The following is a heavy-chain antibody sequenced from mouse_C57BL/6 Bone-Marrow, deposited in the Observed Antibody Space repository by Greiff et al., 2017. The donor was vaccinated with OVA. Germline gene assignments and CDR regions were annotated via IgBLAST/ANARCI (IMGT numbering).Heavy chain of an antibody. CDR1: GFTFSSYG. Sequence: DVQLVESGGDLVKPGGSLKLSCAASGFTFSSYGMSWVRQTPDKRLEWVATISSGGSYTYYPDSVKGRFTISRDNAKNTLYLQMSSLKSEDTAMYYCARPLLYYFDYWGQGTTLTVSS. V-gene: IGHV5-6*01. CDR2: ISSGGSYT. J-gene: IGHJ2*01. CDR3: ARPLLYYFDY.